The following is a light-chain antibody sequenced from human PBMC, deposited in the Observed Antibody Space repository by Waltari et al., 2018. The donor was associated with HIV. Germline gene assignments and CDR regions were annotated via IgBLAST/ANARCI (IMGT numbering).Light chain of an antibody. V-gene: IGLV1-44*01. Sequence: QSVLTQPPSASGTPGQRVTISCSGSSSNIGSNPINWYQQLPGTAPKLLSYSNNQRPSGVPDRFSGSKSGTSASLAISGLQSEDEADYYCAAWDDSLKGYVFGTGTTVTVL. CDR2: SNN. CDR1: SSNIGSNP. CDR3: AAWDDSLKGYV. J-gene: IGLJ1*01.